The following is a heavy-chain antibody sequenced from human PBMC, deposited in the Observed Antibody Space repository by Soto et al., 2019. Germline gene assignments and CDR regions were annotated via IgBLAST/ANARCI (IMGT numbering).Heavy chain of an antibody. D-gene: IGHD3-16*01. J-gene: IGHJ5*02. Sequence: QVQLVQSGSEVKKPGASVKVSCKSSGYTFTSYGISWVRQAPGQGLEWMGWISAYNVNTNYAQKLKGRVTMTTDTSKSTAYMERRSLRSDDTAVYYCARGRGGFSWFDPWGQGTLVTVSS. CDR1: GYTFTSYG. CDR3: ARGRGGFSWFDP. CDR2: ISAYNVNT. V-gene: IGHV1-18*01.